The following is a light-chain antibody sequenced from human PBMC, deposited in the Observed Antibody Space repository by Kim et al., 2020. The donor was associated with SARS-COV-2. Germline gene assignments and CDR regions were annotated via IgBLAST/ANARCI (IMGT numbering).Light chain of an antibody. CDR1: NIGSKS. V-gene: IGLV3-21*04. CDR3: QVWDTGSDHVV. CDR2: YDS. Sequence: PGKPARITCGGNNIGSKSVHWYQQKPGQAPVLVIYYDSDRPSGIPERFSGSNSGNTATLTISRVEAGDEADYFCQVWDTGSDHVVFGGGTQLTVL. J-gene: IGLJ2*01.